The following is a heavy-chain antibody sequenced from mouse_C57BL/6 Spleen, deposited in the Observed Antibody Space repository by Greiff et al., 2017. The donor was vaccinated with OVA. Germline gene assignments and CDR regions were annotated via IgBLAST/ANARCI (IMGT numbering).Heavy chain of an antibody. V-gene: IGHV1-64*01. Sequence: VQLQQPGAELVKPGASVKLSCKASGYTFTSYWMHWVKQRPGQGLEWIGMIHPNSGSTNYNEKFKSKATLTVDKSSSTAYMQLSSLTSEDSAVYDCARTPYYYGSSYAMDYWGQGTSVTVAS. J-gene: IGHJ4*01. D-gene: IGHD1-1*01. CDR2: IHPNSGST. CDR1: GYTFTSYW. CDR3: ARTPYYYGSSYAMDY.